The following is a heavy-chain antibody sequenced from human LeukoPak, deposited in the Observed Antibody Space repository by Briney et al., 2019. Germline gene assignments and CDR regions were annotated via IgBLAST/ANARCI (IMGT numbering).Heavy chain of an antibody. D-gene: IGHD6-19*01. Sequence: SETLSLTCAVYGGSFSGYYWSWIRQPPGKGLEWIGEINHSGSTNYNPSLKSRVTISVDTSKTQFSLKLSSVTAADTAVYYCARSSGWYQRAFDIWGQGAMVTVSS. CDR2: INHSGST. V-gene: IGHV4-34*01. CDR3: ARSSGWYQRAFDI. CDR1: GGSFSGYY. J-gene: IGHJ3*02.